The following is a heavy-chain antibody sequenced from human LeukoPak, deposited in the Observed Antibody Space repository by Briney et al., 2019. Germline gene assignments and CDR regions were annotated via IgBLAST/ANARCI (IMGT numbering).Heavy chain of an antibody. CDR2: VHYSGTT. V-gene: IGHV4-59*01. CDR3: ATGYGDFRVEGRYFYS. Sequence: SETLSLTCTVSDGSITNDWSWVRQPPGKGREFIGHVHYSGTTNYNPSLRSRVTISIDTSKKHFFLKLKSVTAADTAVYYCATGYGDFRVEGRYFYSWGQGTLVTVSS. J-gene: IGHJ4*02. CDR1: DGSITND. D-gene: IGHD4-17*01.